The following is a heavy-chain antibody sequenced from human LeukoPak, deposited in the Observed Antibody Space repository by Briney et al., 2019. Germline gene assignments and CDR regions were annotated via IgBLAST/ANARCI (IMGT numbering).Heavy chain of an antibody. J-gene: IGHJ3*02. D-gene: IGHD2-15*01. CDR1: GFTFSNYA. V-gene: IGHV3-30*04. Sequence: GRSLRLSCAASGFTFSNYAIHWVRQAPGKGMEWVAIISYDGSDKYYADSVKGRFTISRDNSKNTVYLQMDGLRAEDTAVYYCAREAGYCSGGSCYSEAFDIWGQGSMVTVSS. CDR3: AREAGYCSGGSCYSEAFDI. CDR2: ISYDGSDK.